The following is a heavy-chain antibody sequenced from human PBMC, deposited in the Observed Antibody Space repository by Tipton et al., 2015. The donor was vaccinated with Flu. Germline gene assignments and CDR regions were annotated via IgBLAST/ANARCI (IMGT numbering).Heavy chain of an antibody. Sequence: TLSLTCTVSGGSISSGSYYWSWIRQPAGKGLEWIGRIYTSGSTNYNPSLKSRVTISVDTSKNPFSLKLSSVTAADTAVYYCARGGDGYNPIDYWGQGTLVTVSS. J-gene: IGHJ4*02. D-gene: IGHD5-24*01. CDR3: ARGGDGYNPIDY. V-gene: IGHV4-61*02. CDR1: GGSISSGSYY. CDR2: IYTSGST.